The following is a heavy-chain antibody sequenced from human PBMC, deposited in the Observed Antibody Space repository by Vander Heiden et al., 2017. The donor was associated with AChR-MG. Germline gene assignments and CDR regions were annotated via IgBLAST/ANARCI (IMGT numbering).Heavy chain of an antibody. Sequence: QVQLQQWGAGLLKPSETLSLTCAVYGGSFSGYYWSWIRQPPGKGLEWIGEINHRGSTNYNPPLKSRVTISVDTSKNQFSLKLSSVTAADTAVYYCARKKGRYFAWLGWFDPWGQGTLVTVSS. CDR3: ARKKGRYFAWLGWFDP. CDR1: GGSFSGYY. V-gene: IGHV4-34*01. CDR2: INHRGST. D-gene: IGHD3-9*01. J-gene: IGHJ5*02.